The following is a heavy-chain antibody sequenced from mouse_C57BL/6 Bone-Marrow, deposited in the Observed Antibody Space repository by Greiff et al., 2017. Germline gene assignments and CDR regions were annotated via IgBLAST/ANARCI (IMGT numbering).Heavy chain of an antibody. V-gene: IGHV14-1*01. CDR1: GFNIKDYY. Sequence: EVQLQQSGAELVRPGASVKLSCTASGFNIKDYYMHWVKQRPEQGLEWIGRIDPEDGDTEYAPKFQGKDTMTADTSSNTAYLQLSSLTSEDTAVYYCTTGYYGSSPFAYWGQGTLVTVSA. J-gene: IGHJ3*01. CDR2: IDPEDGDT. D-gene: IGHD1-1*01. CDR3: TTGYYGSSPFAY.